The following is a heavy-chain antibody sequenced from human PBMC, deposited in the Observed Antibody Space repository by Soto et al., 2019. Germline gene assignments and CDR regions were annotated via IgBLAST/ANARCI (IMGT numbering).Heavy chain of an antibody. CDR1: GFTFSSYS. V-gene: IGHV3-30*03. J-gene: IGHJ4*02. Sequence: GGSLRLSCAASGFTFSSYSMNWVRQAPGKGLEWVAVISYDGSNKYYADSVKGRFTISRDNSKNTLYLQMNSLRAEDTAVYYCARDKRDLRFLEWSYYYDYWGQGSLVTVSS. D-gene: IGHD3-3*01. CDR2: ISYDGSNK. CDR3: ARDKRDLRFLEWSYYYDY.